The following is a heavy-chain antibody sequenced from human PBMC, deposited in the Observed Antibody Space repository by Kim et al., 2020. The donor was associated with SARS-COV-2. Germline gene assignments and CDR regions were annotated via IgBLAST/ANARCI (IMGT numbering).Heavy chain of an antibody. CDR1: GFTFSSYG. D-gene: IGHD6-25*01. J-gene: IGHJ6*02. CDR2: ISYDGSNK. Sequence: GGSLRLSCAASGFTFSSYGMHWVRQAPGKGLEWVAVISYDGSNKYYADSVKGRFTISRDNSKNTLYLQMNSLRAEDTAVYYCAKTATGSPDYYYYYGMDVWGQGTTVTVSS. CDR3: AKTATGSPDYYYYYGMDV. V-gene: IGHV3-30*18.